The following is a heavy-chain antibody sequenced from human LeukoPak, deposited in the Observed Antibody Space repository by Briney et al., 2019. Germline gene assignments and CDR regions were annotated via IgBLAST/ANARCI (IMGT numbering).Heavy chain of an antibody. CDR3: ARGQEAATH. V-gene: IGHV3-23*01. CDR1: GFTFRIYA. Sequence: GGSLRLSCAASGFTFRIYAMSWVRQAPGKGLEWVSAISGSGGSTYYADSVKGRFTISRDNSKNTLYLQMNSLRAEDTAVYYCARGQEAATHWGQGTLVTVSS. D-gene: IGHD3-10*01. CDR2: ISGSGGST. J-gene: IGHJ4*02.